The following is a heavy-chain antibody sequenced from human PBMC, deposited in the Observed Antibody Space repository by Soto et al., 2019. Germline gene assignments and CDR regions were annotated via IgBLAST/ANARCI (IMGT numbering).Heavy chain of an antibody. Sequence: GGSLRLACAASGFTVSSNYMSWVRQAPGKGLEWVSVIYSGGSTYYADSVKGRFTISRDNSKNTLYLQMNSLRAEDTAVYYCARDPGSYDAFDIWGQGTMVTVSS. D-gene: IGHD7-27*01. CDR1: GFTVSSNY. J-gene: IGHJ3*02. CDR2: IYSGGST. CDR3: ARDPGSYDAFDI. V-gene: IGHV3-53*01.